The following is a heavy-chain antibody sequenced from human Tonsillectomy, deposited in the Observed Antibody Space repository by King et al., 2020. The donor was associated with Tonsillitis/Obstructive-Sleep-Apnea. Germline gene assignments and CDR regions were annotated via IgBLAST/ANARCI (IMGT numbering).Heavy chain of an antibody. CDR1: GFTFSSYG. CDR3: ARDHYDSSGYYIDY. J-gene: IGHJ4*02. CDR2: IWYDGSNN. V-gene: IGHV3-33*01. Sequence: VQLVESGGGVVQPGRSLRLSCAASGFTFSSYGMHWVRQAPGKGLEWVAVIWYDGSNNYYADSVKGRFTISRDNSKNTLYLQLNSLRAEDTAVYYCARDHYDSSGYYIDYWGQGTLVTVSS. D-gene: IGHD3-22*01.